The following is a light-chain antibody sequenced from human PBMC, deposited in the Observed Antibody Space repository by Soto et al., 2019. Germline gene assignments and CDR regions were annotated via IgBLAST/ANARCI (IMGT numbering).Light chain of an antibody. CDR3: QQYGSSPYT. J-gene: IGKJ2*01. CDR1: QSVSSSY. CDR2: GAS. Sequence: EIVLTQSPGTLSLSPGERATLSCRASQSVSSSYLAWYQHKPGHAPRLRIYGASIRATGVPDRFSGSGSGTDFTLTISRLEPDDFAVYYCQQYGSSPYTFGLGAKLEIK. V-gene: IGKV3-20*01.